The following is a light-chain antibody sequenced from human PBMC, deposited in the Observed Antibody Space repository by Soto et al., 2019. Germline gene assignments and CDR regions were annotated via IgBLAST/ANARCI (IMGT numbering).Light chain of an antibody. V-gene: IGLV2-23*02. CDR1: RQKVGSYNL. CDR3: CSYAGSSTSYV. J-gene: IGLJ1*01. CDR2: EVS. Sequence: PPAQPPPLVGSPGQSNTHPCPGTRQKVGSYNLVSWYQQHPGKAPKLMIYEVSKRPSGVSNRFSGSKSGNTASLTISGLQAEDEADYYCCSYAGSSTSYVFGTGTKVTVL.